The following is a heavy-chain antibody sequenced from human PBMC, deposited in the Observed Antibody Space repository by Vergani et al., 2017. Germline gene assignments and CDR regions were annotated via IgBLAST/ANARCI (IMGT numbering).Heavy chain of an antibody. Sequence: QVQLVQSGAEVKKPGSSVKVSCKASGGTFSSYAISWVRQAPGQGLEWMGGIIPIFGTANYAQKFQGRVTITADKSTSTAYMELSSLRSEDTAVYYCARALRPMNYDILTGYYRYDAFDIWGQGTMVTVSS. J-gene: IGHJ3*02. V-gene: IGHV1-69*06. CDR3: ARALRPMNYDILTGYYRYDAFDI. CDR2: IIPIFGTA. D-gene: IGHD3-9*01. CDR1: GGTFSSYA.